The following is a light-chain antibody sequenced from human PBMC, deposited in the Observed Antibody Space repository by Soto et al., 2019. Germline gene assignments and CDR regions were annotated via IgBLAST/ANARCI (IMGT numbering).Light chain of an antibody. CDR2: DAS. CDR3: QQNYNTLIT. V-gene: IGKV3-11*01. CDR1: QSVSSY. Sequence: EIVLTQSPATLSLSPGERATLSCRASQSVSSYLAWYQQKPGQAPRLLIYDASNRATGIPARFSGSGSGTDFTLTISRLEPEDFTTYYCQQNYNTLITFGQGTRLEI. J-gene: IGKJ5*01.